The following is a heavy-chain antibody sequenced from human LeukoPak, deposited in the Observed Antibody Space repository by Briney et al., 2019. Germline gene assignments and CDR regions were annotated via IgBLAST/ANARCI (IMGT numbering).Heavy chain of an antibody. V-gene: IGHV3-11*01. CDR3: AKDLGSSSGRSY. D-gene: IGHD6-6*01. J-gene: IGHJ4*02. CDR2: ISSSGSTI. Sequence: PGGSLRLSCAASGFTFSDYYMSWIRQAPGKGLEWVSYISSSGSTIYYADSVKGRFTISRDNSKNTLYLQMNSLRAEDTAVYYCAKDLGSSSGRSYWGQGTLVTVSS. CDR1: GFTFSDYY.